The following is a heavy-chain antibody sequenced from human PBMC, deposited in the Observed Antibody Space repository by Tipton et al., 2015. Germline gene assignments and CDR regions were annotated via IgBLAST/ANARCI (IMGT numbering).Heavy chain of an antibody. D-gene: IGHD1/OR15-1a*01. CDR2: IIASGDST. V-gene: IGHV3-23*01. CDR1: GFTFSSYA. J-gene: IGHJ4*02. CDR3: ARHLGTGVYFYFDY. Sequence: SLRLSCAASGFTFSSYAMSWVRQAPGKGLEWVSGIIASGDSTYYADSVKGRSTISRDNSKNTLYLQINSLRADDTAVYYCARHLGTGVYFYFDYWGQGTQVTVSS.